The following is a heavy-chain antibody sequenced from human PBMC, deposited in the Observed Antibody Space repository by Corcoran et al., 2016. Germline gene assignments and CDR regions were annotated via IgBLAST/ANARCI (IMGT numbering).Heavy chain of an antibody. Sequence: QVQLQESGPGLVKPSETLSLTCTVSGGSISSYYWSWIRQPPGKGLEWIGYIFYSGNTDYNPSLKSRVTISVDTSKNQFSLKLSSVTAADTAVYYCATYSSSLGFDYWGQGTLVTVSS. CDR3: ATYSSSLGFDY. J-gene: IGHJ4*02. V-gene: IGHV4-59*01. CDR2: IFYSGNT. D-gene: IGHD6-6*01. CDR1: GGSISSYY.